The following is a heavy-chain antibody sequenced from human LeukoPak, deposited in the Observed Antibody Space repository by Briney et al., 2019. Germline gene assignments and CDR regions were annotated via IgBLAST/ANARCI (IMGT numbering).Heavy chain of an antibody. J-gene: IGHJ6*02. CDR3: ARLRNDFWSGFTYDFGVDV. CDR1: GGSFSGYY. V-gene: IGHV4-34*01. CDR2: INHSGST. Sequence: PSETLSLTYGVYGGSFSGYYWSWIRQPPGKGLEWIGDINHSGSTTYNPSLKSRVTISLDTSMTQFSLKLTSVTAADTAVYYCARLRNDFWSGFTYDFGVDVWGHGTTVTVSS. D-gene: IGHD3-3*01.